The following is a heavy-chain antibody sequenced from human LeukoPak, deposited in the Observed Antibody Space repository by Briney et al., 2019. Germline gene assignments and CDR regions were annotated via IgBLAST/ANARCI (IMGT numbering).Heavy chain of an antibody. D-gene: IGHD6-13*01. J-gene: IGHJ6*02. CDR1: GDSVFSNSAA. CDR2: TYYRSKWYN. V-gene: IGHV6-1*01. CDR3: ARDPAAAGTYYYYGMDV. Sequence: SQTLSLTFAISGDSVFSNSAAWNWIRQSPSRGLEWLGRTYYRSKWYNDYAVSVKSRITINPDTSKNQFSLQLNSVTPEDTAVYYCARDPAAAGTYYYYGMDVWGQGTTVTVSS.